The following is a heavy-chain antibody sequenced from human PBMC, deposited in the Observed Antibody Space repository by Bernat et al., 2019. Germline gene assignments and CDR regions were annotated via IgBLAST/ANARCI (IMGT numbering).Heavy chain of an antibody. D-gene: IGHD3-3*01. J-gene: IGHJ5*02. CDR1: GCSISSYY. CDR2: IYYSGST. Sequence: QVQLQESGPGLVKPSETLSLTCTVSGCSISSYYWSWIRQPPGKGLEWIGYIYYSGSTNYNPSLKSRVHISVDTSKNQFSLKLSYVTAADTAVYYCVREERFLEWSVNWFDPWGQGTLVTVSS. CDR3: VREERFLEWSVNWFDP. V-gene: IGHV4-59*01.